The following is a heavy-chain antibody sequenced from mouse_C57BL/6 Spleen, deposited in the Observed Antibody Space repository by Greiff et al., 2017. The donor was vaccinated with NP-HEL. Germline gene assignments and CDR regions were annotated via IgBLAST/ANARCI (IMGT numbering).Heavy chain of an antibody. CDR3: AKPFYDYDEGFAY. Sequence: VQLVESGPGLVAPSQSLSITCTVSGFSLTSYGVSWVRQPPGKGLEWLVVIWGDGSTNYHSALISRLSISKDNSKSQVFLKLNSLQPDDTATYYCAKPFYDYDEGFAYWGQGTLVTVSA. CDR1: GFSLTSYG. J-gene: IGHJ3*01. V-gene: IGHV2-3*01. D-gene: IGHD2-4*01. CDR2: IWGDGST.